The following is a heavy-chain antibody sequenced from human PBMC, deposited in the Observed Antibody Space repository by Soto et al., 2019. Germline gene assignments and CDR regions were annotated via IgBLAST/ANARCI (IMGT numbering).Heavy chain of an antibody. CDR3: ASYPSIVVVPAAPLDALDI. D-gene: IGHD2-2*01. CDR1: GYSFTSYW. V-gene: IGHV5-10-1*01. J-gene: IGHJ3*02. Sequence: GESLKISCKRSGYSFTSYWISWVRQLPGQGLEWMGRIDPSDSYTNYSPSFQGHVTISADKSISTADLQWSSLKPSDTAMYYCASYPSIVVVPAAPLDALDIWGQGTMVTVSS. CDR2: IDPSDSYT.